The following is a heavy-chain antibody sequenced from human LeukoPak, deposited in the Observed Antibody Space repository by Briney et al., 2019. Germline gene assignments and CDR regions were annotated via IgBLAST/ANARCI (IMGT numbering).Heavy chain of an antibody. CDR1: GFSFKSYS. CDR2: IKQDGSEK. V-gene: IGHV3-7*01. J-gene: IGHJ4*02. CDR3: ATNFGLFDY. D-gene: IGHD1-1*01. Sequence: GGSLRLSCAASGFSFKSYSMSWIRQTPGKGLEWVANIKQDGSEKYYVDSVKGRFNISRDNGKNSLYLQMNSLRAEDTAVYYCATNFGLFDYWGQGLLVTVSS.